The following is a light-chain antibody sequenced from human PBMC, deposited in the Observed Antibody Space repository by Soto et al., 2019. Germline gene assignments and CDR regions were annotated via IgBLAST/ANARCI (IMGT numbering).Light chain of an antibody. J-gene: IGLJ3*02. CDR2: STN. V-gene: IGLV8-61*01. CDR1: SGSVSTSYY. CDR3: LLYMGSGSWV. Sequence: QTVVTQEPSFSVSPGGTVTLTCGLSSGSVSTSYYPSWYQQTPGQAPRTLIYSTNTRSSGVPDRFSGSILGNKAALTITGATADDESDYYCLLYMGSGSWVFGGGTQLTVL.